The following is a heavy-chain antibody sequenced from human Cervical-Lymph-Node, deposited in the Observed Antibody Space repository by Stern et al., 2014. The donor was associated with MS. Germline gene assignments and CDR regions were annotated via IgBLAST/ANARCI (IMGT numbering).Heavy chain of an antibody. V-gene: IGHV3-9*01. D-gene: IGHD3-16*01. CDR2: ISWNSGKI. J-gene: IGHJ6*02. CDR1: GFTLDDYA. CDR3: AKPLYHSYGMDV. Sequence: EVQLVQSGRGLLQPGRSLRLSCEASGFTLDDYAMHWVRQGPGKGLAWVSGISWNSGKIGYADSVKGRFTISRDNAKNSLYLQMNSLRAEDTALYYCAKPLYHSYGMDVWGQGTTVTVSS.